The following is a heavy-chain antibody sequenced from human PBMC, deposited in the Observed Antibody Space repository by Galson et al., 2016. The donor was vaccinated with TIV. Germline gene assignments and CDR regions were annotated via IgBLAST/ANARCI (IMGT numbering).Heavy chain of an antibody. J-gene: IGHJ6*02. Sequence: SVKVSCKASGDTFSSFVISWVRQAPGQGLEWMGGIIPLFGEAHYAQKFQGRVTISADESTSTVYMELSGLRSGDTAMYYCAECRNTAMDTYYYYYGLDVWGQGTTVTVSS. CDR2: IIPLFGEA. D-gene: IGHD5-18*01. CDR1: GDTFSSFV. CDR3: AECRNTAMDTYYYYYGLDV. V-gene: IGHV1-69*13.